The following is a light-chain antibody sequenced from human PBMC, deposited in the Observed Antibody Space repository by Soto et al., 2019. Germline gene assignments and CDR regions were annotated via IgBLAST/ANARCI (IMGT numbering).Light chain of an antibody. V-gene: IGLV2-14*01. CDR3: SSYTIRSTWV. Sequence: QSVLTQPASVSGSPGQSITISCTGTSSDVGGYNYVSWYQQHPGKAPILMIYEVSNRPSGVSDRFSGSKSGNTASLTISGLQAEDEADYYCSSYTIRSTWVFGGGTQLTVL. CDR2: EVS. CDR1: SSDVGGYNY. J-gene: IGLJ3*02.